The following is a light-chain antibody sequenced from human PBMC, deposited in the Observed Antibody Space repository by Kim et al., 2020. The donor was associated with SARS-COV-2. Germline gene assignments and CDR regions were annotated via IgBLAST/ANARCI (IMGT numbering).Light chain of an antibody. CDR1: QSVRTY. Sequence: SLSPGERAHLTCRPSQSVRTYLAWYQQKPGQAPRLLIYDASNRATGIPARFSGSGSGTDFTLTISSLEPEDFAVYYCQQRSNWPTFGQGTRLEIK. J-gene: IGKJ5*01. CDR2: DAS. V-gene: IGKV3-11*01. CDR3: QQRSNWPT.